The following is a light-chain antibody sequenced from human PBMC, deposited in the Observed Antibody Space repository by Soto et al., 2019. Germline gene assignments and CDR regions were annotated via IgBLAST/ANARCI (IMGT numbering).Light chain of an antibody. CDR1: SSDVGAYDY. Sequence: QSVLTHPASVSGSPGQSLTISCTGTSSDVGAYDYVSWYQQHPDKAPKLMIYEVSNRPSGVSNRFSGSKSVNTATLTISGLQAEDEADYYCSSYTSSSTRVFGTGTKVTVL. J-gene: IGLJ1*01. CDR3: SSYTSSSTRV. V-gene: IGLV2-14*03. CDR2: EVS.